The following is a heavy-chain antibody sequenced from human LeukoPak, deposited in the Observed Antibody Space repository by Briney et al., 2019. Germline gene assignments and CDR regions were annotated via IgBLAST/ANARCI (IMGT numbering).Heavy chain of an antibody. D-gene: IGHD6-19*01. J-gene: IGHJ6*03. CDR1: GGSFSGYY. V-gene: IGHV4-34*01. Sequence: SETLSLTCGVYGGSFSGYYWSWIRQPPGKGLEWIAEIDHGGKAYYNPSLMSRVTISLDTSSNELSLKMISVTTADTARYYCARTPGQWYYGDLWGKGIAVTVSS. CDR2: IDHGGKA. CDR3: ARTPGQWYYGDL.